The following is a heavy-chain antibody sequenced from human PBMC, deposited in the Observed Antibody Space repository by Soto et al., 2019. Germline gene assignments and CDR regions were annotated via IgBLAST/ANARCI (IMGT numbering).Heavy chain of an antibody. CDR1: GFTFSSYA. J-gene: IGHJ4*02. V-gene: IGHV3-23*01. D-gene: IGHD5-18*01. CDR3: GRGCSGCKGYPRDF. Sequence: GGSLRLSCAASGFTFSSYAMSWVRQAPGKGLEWVSIITSDGRTYYADSVKGRFTISRDNSKNTLYLQRSSLRAEDTAVYYCGRGCSGCKGYPRDFWGQGSRVTVSS. CDR2: ITSDGRT.